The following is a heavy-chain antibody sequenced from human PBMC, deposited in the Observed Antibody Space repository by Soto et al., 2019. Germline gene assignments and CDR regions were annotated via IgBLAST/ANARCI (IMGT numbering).Heavy chain of an antibody. D-gene: IGHD4-17*01. CDR3: AGFYGSETTVTSYYFDY. J-gene: IGHJ4*02. CDR1: GGTFSSYA. CDR2: IIPIFGTA. V-gene: IGHV1-69*06. Sequence: QVQLVQSGAEVKKPGSSVKVSCKASGGTFSSYAISWVRQAPGQGLEWMGGIIPIFGTANYAQKFQGRVTITADKSTSTAYMELSSLRSEDTAVYYCAGFYGSETTVTSYYFDYWGQGTLVTVSS.